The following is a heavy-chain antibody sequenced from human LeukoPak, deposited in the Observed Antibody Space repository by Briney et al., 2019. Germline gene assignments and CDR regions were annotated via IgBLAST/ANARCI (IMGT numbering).Heavy chain of an antibody. D-gene: IGHD3-10*01. Sequence: GGSLRLSCAASGFTFSSYGMHWVRQAPGKGLEWVAFIRYDGSNKYYAYSVKGRFTISRDNSKNTLYLQMNSLRAEDTAVYYCARGGYGSGSYHLDYWGQGTLVTVSS. CDR1: GFTFSSYG. CDR2: IRYDGSNK. V-gene: IGHV3-30*02. J-gene: IGHJ4*02. CDR3: ARGGYGSGSYHLDY.